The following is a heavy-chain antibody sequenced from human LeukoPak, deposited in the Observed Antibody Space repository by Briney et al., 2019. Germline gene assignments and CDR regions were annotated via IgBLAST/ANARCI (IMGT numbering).Heavy chain of an antibody. V-gene: IGHV1-46*01. CDR2: INPSGGST. J-gene: IGHJ4*02. D-gene: IGHD2-15*01. CDR3: ARAACGGGTRSRSYFDH. Sequence: ASVKVSCKASGYTFTSYYMHWVRQAPGQGLEWMGIINPSGGSTSYAQKFQGRVTMTRDTSTSTVYMELSSLRSEDTAVYYCARAACGGGTRSRSYFDHGAQGPRVTVS. CDR1: GYTFTSYY.